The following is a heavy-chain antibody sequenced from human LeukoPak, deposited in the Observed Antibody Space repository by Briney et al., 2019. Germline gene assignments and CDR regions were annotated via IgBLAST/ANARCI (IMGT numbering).Heavy chain of an antibody. V-gene: IGHV3-23*01. CDR2: IPASGGST. D-gene: IGHD6-19*01. J-gene: IGHJ4*02. CDR3: AKESSGGWYFDY. Sequence: ETLSLTCTVSGGSISSSSYYWGWIRQPPGKGLEWVSSIPASGGSTYYADSVKGRFTISRDNSKNSLYLQMNSLRAEDTAVYYCAKESSGGWYFDYWGQGTLVTVSS. CDR1: GGSISSSSYY.